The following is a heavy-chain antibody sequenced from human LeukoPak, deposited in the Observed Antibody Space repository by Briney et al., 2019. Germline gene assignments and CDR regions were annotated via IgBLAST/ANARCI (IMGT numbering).Heavy chain of an antibody. CDR3: ARSYCSGGSCSYYYYYGMDV. CDR1: GFTFSSYG. D-gene: IGHD2-15*01. Sequence: GGSLRLSCAASGFTFSSYGMHWVRQAPGKGLEWVAVIWYDGSNKYYADSVKGRSTISRDNSKNTLYLQMNSLRAEDTAVYYCARSYCSGGSCSYYYYYGMDVWGKGTTVTVSS. J-gene: IGHJ6*04. CDR2: IWYDGSNK. V-gene: IGHV3-33*01.